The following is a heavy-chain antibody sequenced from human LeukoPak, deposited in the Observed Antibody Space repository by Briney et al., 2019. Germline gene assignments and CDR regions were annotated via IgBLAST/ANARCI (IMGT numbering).Heavy chain of an antibody. D-gene: IGHD4-17*01. CDR2: INPSGGST. J-gene: IGHJ6*02. Sequence: ASVKVSCKASGYTLTSYYMHWVRQAPGQGLEWMGIINPSGGSTSYAQKFQGRVTMTRDTSTSTVYMELSSLRSEDTAVYYCARAKNARDPTVSYGMDVWGQGTTVTVSS. V-gene: IGHV1-46*01. CDR3: ARAKNARDPTVSYGMDV. CDR1: GYTLTSYY.